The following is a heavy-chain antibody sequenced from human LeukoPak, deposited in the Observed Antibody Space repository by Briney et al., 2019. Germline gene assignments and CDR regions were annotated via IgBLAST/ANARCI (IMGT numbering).Heavy chain of an antibody. J-gene: IGHJ1*01. CDR2: IIPIFGTA. CDR3: ARGPTPTSYYYDSSGYKYFQH. CDR1: GGTFSSYA. D-gene: IGHD3-22*01. Sequence: SVKVSCKASGGTFSSYAISWVRQAPGQGLEWMGGIIPIFGTANYAQKFQGRVTITADESTSTAYMELSSLRSEDTAVYYCARGPTPTSYYYDSSGYKYFQHWGQGTLVTVSS. V-gene: IGHV1-69*01.